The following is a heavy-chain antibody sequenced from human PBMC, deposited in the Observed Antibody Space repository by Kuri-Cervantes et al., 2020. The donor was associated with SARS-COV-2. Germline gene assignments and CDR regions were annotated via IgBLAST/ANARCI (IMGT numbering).Heavy chain of an antibody. CDR3: ARGSYSRNYYYYMDV. D-gene: IGHD1-26*01. CDR2: INHSGST. V-gene: IGHV4-34*01. Sequence: SQTLSLTCAVYGGSFSGYYWSWIRQPPGKGLEWIGEINHSGSTNYNPSLKSRVTMSVDTSKNQFSLKLSSVTAADTAVYYCARGSYSRNYYYYMDVWGKGTTVTVSS. CDR1: GGSFSGYY. J-gene: IGHJ6*03.